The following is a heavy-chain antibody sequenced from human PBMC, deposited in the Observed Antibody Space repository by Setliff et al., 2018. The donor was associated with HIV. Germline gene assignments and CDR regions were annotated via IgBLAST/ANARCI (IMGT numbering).Heavy chain of an antibody. CDR2: IYPGDSDT. D-gene: IGHD1-20*01. J-gene: IGHJ6*02. Sequence: PGESLKISCKGSGYSFTSYWIGWVRQMPGKGLEWMGIIYPGDSDTRYSPSLQGQVTISADKSISTAYLHWSTLKASDTATYYCASSITVAGGRSFYYYAMDVWGQGTTVTVSS. CDR3: ASSITVAGGRSFYYYAMDV. CDR1: GYSFTSYW. V-gene: IGHV5-51*01.